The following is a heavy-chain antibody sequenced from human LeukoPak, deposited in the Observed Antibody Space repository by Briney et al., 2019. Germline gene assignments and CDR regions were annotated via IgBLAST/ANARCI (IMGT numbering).Heavy chain of an antibody. CDR2: IDWDDDK. J-gene: IGHJ4*02. D-gene: IGHD3-10*01. V-gene: IGHV2-70*01. Sequence: SWIRQPPGKALEWLALIDWDDDKYYSTSLKTRLTISKDTSKNQVVLTMTNMDPVDTATYYCARIDYGSGHYYFDYWGQGTLVTVSS. CDR3: ARIDYGSGHYYFDY.